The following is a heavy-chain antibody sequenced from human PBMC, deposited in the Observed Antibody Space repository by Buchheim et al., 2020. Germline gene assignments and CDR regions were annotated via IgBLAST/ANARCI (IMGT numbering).Heavy chain of an antibody. J-gene: IGHJ4*02. D-gene: IGHD3-10*01. CDR2: IKQDGSEK. V-gene: IGHV3-7*01. Sequence: EVQLVESGGGLVQPGGSLRLSCAASGFTFSSYWMSWVRQAPGKGLEWVANIKQDGSEKYYADSVKGRFTISRDNAKNSLYLQMNSLRAEDTAVYYCARTNAVLLWFGELYGYFDYWGQGTL. CDR1: GFTFSSYW. CDR3: ARTNAVLLWFGELYGYFDY.